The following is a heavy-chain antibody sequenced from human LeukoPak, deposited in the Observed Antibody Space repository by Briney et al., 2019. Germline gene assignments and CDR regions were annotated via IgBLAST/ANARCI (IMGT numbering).Heavy chain of an antibody. J-gene: IGHJ3*02. CDR2: ITSSSSTI. D-gene: IGHD2-8*01. V-gene: IGHV3-11*01. CDR3: ARETLSVVLMVYAMNRIDDAFDI. CDR1: GFTFSDYY. Sequence: GGSLRLSCAASGFTFSDYYMSWIRQAPGKGLEWVSYITSSSSTIYYADSVKGRFTISRDNAKNSLYLQMNSLRAEDTAVYYCARETLSVVLMVYAMNRIDDAFDIWGQGTMVTVSS.